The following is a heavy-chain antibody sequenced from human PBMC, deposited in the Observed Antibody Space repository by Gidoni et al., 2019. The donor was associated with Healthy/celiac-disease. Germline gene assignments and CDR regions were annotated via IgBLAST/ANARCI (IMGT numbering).Heavy chain of an antibody. Sequence: QVQLVQSGAEVKKPGAAVKVSCKASGGTFSSYEISWVRQAPGQGLEWMGGIIPIFGTANYAQKFQGRVTITADESTSTAYMELSSLRSEDTAVYYCARESIAVAKGSAFDIWGQGTMVTVSS. D-gene: IGHD6-19*01. CDR1: GGTFSSYE. CDR3: ARESIAVAKGSAFDI. J-gene: IGHJ3*02. V-gene: IGHV1-69*01. CDR2: IIPIFGTA.